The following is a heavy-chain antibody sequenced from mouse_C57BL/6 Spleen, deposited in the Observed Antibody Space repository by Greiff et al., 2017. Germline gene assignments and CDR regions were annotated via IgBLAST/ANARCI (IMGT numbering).Heavy chain of an antibody. J-gene: IGHJ2*01. V-gene: IGHV1-66*01. CDR2: IYPGSGNT. CDR3: ARSTTVVAEMDY. D-gene: IGHD1-1*01. Sequence: VQLQQSGPELVKPGASVKISCKASGYSFTSYYIHWVKQRPGQGLEWIGWIYPGSGNTKYNEKFKGKATLTADTSSSTAYLQLSSLTSEDSAVXYCARSTTVVAEMDYWGQGTTLTVSS. CDR1: GYSFTSYY.